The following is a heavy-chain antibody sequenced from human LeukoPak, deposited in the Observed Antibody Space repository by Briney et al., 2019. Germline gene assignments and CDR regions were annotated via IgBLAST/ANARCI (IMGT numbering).Heavy chain of an antibody. V-gene: IGHV3-23*01. D-gene: IGHD3-10*01. Sequence: PGGSLRLSCAASGFTFSSYAMSWVRQAPGKGLEWVSAISGSGGSTYYADSVKGRFTISRDNSKNTLYPQMNSLRAEDTAVYYCAKALQNFPITYYYGSGSDYYYYGMDVWGQGTTVTVSS. CDR3: AKALQNFPITYYYGSGSDYYYYGMDV. CDR2: ISGSGGST. CDR1: GFTFSSYA. J-gene: IGHJ6*02.